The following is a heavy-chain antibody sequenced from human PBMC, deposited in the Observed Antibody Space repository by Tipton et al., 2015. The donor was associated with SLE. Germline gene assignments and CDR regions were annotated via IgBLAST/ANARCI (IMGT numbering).Heavy chain of an antibody. CDR3: ARDVGYCGGDCYLATPYFQH. Sequence: LRLSCTVSGGSIDSSSFYWGWVRQPPGKGLEWIGTIYYSGSTSYNPSLKSRVVVSVDTSKKYFSLRLDSVTAADTAVYYCARDVGYCGGDCYLATPYFQHWGQGTLVTVSS. V-gene: IGHV4-39*07. CDR1: GGSIDSSSFY. D-gene: IGHD2-21*01. J-gene: IGHJ1*01. CDR2: IYYSGST.